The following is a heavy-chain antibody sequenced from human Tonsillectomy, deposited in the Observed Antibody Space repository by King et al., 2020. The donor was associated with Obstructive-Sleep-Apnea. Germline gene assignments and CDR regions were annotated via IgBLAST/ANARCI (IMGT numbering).Heavy chain of an antibody. CDR1: GDSITNYY. D-gene: IGHD6-19*01. J-gene: IGHJ5*02. V-gene: IGHV4-59*08. CDR3: AKTGFSSGWVNWFDP. CDR2: IYYSWST. Sequence: QLQESGPGLVKPSETLSLTCTVSGDSITNYYWSWIRQPPGKGLEWIGVIYYSWSTSSNPSLKSRVTISVDTSKKEFSLKLSFVTAADTAVYYCAKTGFSSGWVNWFDPWGQGTLVTVSS.